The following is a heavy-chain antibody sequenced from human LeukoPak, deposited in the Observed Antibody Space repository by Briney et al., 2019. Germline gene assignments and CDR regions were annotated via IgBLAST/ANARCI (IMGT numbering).Heavy chain of an antibody. D-gene: IGHD3-10*01. J-gene: IGHJ4*02. Sequence: SETLSLTCTVSGGSISTYYWGWLRQPTGKGLEWVGYIYYSGSTNYNSSLKSRVAISVDTSKNQFSLKLSSVNAGDTAIYYCVRHGESGRHHAYFDSWGQGTLVTVSS. CDR1: GGSISTYY. CDR2: IYYSGST. CDR3: VRHGESGRHHAYFDS. V-gene: IGHV4-59*08.